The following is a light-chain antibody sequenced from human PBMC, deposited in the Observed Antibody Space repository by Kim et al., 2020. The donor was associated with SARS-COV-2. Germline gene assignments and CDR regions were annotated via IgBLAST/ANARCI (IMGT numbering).Light chain of an antibody. Sequence: EIVLTQSPGTLSLSPGEGATLSCRASQSVTNNYLAWYQQRPGQAPRALIYGASSRAPGIPGRFSGSGSGTDFTLTISRLEPEDFAVYHCQQYGSSPWTFGQGTKVEIK. CDR3: QQYGSSPWT. CDR1: QSVTNNY. V-gene: IGKV3-20*01. J-gene: IGKJ1*01. CDR2: GAS.